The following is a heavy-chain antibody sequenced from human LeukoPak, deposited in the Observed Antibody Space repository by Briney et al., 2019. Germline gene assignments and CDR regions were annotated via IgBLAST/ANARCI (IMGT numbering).Heavy chain of an antibody. Sequence: SETLSLTCTVSGGSISSSSYYWGWIRQPPGKGLEWIGSIYYSGSTHYNPSLKSRVTISIDTSKNQFSLKLSSVTAADTAVYYCERLPKTYDFWSAYYAYWGQGTLVTVSS. CDR3: ERLPKTYDFWSAYYAY. J-gene: IGHJ4*02. D-gene: IGHD3-3*01. CDR2: IYYSGST. V-gene: IGHV4-39*01. CDR1: GGSISSSSYY.